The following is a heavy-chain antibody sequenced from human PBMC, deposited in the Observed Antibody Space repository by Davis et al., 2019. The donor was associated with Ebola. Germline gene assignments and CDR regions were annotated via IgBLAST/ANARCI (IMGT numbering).Heavy chain of an antibody. V-gene: IGHV4-31*11. CDR3: AREFWDRNIYYGVDV. Sequence: MPSETLSLTCAVSGVSITSGDYYWTWIRQRPGKGLDWIGYIFASGSTNYNPSLQSRVRISFDTTRSRFSLDLRDVTAADTAIYFCAREFWDRNIYYGVDVWGQGTTVTV. D-gene: IGHD1/OR15-1a*01. CDR1: GVSITSGDYY. CDR2: IFASGST. J-gene: IGHJ6*02.